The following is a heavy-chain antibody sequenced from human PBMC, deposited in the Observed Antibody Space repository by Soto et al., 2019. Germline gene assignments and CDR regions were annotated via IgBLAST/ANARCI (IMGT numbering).Heavy chain of an antibody. J-gene: IGHJ6*02. CDR1: GFTFSNYN. D-gene: IGHD3-22*01. Sequence: LRLSCAAAGFTFSNYNMNWVRQAPGKGLEWVSHIGGARSTAIYYADSVKGRFTISRDNAENSLFLQMNSLRDEDTAVYYCARDFGYDDVWGQGTTVTVSS. V-gene: IGHV3-48*02. CDR2: IGGARSTAI. CDR3: ARDFGYDDV.